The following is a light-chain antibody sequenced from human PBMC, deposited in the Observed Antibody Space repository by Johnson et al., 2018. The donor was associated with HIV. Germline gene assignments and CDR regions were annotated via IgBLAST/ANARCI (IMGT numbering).Light chain of an antibody. CDR2: DNN. CDR3: GTWDNSLSAHFV. Sequence: QSVLTQPPSVSAAPGQKVTISCSGSSSNIGNNYVSWYQQLPGTAPKVLIYDNNKRPSGIPDRFSGSKSGTSATLGIAGLQTGDEADYYCGTWDNSLSAHFVFGSGTKITVL. V-gene: IGLV1-51*01. J-gene: IGLJ1*01. CDR1: SSNIGNNY.